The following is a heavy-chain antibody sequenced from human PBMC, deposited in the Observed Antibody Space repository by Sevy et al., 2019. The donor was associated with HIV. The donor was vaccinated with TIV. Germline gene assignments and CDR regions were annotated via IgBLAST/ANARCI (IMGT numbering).Heavy chain of an antibody. CDR2: ISYDGSNK. V-gene: IGHV3-30*04. Sequence: GGSLRLSCAASGFTFSSYAMHWVRQAPGKGLEWVAVISYDGSNKYYAYSVKGRFTISRDNSKNTLYLQMNSLRAEDTAVYYCARAAQKQIWFGELLAYWGQGTLVTVSS. J-gene: IGHJ4*02. CDR1: GFTFSSYA. D-gene: IGHD3-10*01. CDR3: ARAAQKQIWFGELLAY.